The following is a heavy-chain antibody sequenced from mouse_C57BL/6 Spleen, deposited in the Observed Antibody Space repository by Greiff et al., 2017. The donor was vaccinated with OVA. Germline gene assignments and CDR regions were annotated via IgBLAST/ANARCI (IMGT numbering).Heavy chain of an antibody. V-gene: IGHV1-82*01. Sequence: QVQLKQSGPELVKPGASVKISCKASGYAFSSSWMNWVKQRPGKGLEWIGRIYPGDGDTNYNGKFKGKATLTADKSSSTAYMQLSSLTSEDSAVYFCARWGTTVYYFDYWGQGTTLTVSS. CDR2: IYPGDGDT. J-gene: IGHJ2*01. CDR1: GYAFSSSW. CDR3: ARWGTTVYYFDY. D-gene: IGHD1-1*01.